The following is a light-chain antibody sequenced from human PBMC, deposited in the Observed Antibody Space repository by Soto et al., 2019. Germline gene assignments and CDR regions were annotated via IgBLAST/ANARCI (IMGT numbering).Light chain of an antibody. CDR3: QHYSSSPPAIT. CDR2: GAS. V-gene: IGKV3-20*01. Sequence: EIVLTQSPGPLSLSPGERATLSCRASQSVTSGYLAWYQQQPNQAPRLLIYGASYRATDIPDRFSGGGSGTDLTLNISRLEPEDFAVAYCQHYSSSPPAITFGQGTRLEIK. J-gene: IGKJ5*01. CDR1: QSVTSGY.